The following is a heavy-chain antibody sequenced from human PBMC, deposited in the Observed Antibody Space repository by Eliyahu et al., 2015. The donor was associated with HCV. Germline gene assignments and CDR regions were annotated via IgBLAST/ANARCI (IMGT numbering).Heavy chain of an antibody. CDR3: ARGSLTSDY. V-gene: IGHV4-4*07. CDR2: IYPSGST. CDR1: GVSLNNWY. J-gene: IGHJ4*02. Sequence: QVQLQESGPGRVKPSETLSLTXXXSGVSLNNWYWSWIRQPAGKGLEWIGRIYPSGSTNYNPSLQSRVTMSVDTSKNQFSLKLNSVTAADTAVYYCARGSLTSDYWGQGTLVTVSS.